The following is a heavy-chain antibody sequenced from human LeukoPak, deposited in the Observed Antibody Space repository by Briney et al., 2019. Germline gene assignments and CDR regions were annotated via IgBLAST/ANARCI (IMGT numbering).Heavy chain of an antibody. V-gene: IGHV3-23*01. J-gene: IGHJ4*02. CDR2: ISGSVGST. Sequence: GGSLRLSCAASGFTVSSNYMNWVRQAPGKGLEWVSTISGSVGSTYYADSVKGRFTISRDNSKNTLYLLMNSLRAEDTAVYYCAKGGIAAAGTECDYWGQGTLVTVSS. CDR3: AKGGIAAAGTECDY. D-gene: IGHD6-13*01. CDR1: GFTVSSNY.